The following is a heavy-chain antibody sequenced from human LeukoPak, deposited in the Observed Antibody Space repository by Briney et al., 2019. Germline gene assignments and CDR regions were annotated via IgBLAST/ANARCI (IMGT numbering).Heavy chain of an antibody. D-gene: IGHD2-15*01. CDR1: GGSISSGGYY. CDR2: IYYSGSS. Sequence: PSETLSLTCTVSGGSISSGGYYWTWIRQHPGKGLEWIGYIYYSGSSYYNPSLKSQVTISVDTSRNQFSLKVSSVTAADTAVYYCARRSATVGGNYFDYWGQGILVTVFS. V-gene: IGHV4-31*01. CDR3: ARRSATVGGNYFDY. J-gene: IGHJ4*02.